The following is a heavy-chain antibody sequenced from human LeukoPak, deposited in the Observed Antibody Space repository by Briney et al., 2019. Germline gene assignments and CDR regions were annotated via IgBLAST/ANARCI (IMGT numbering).Heavy chain of an antibody. J-gene: IGHJ4*02. Sequence: GGSLRLSCAASGFTFSSYWMSWVRQAPGKGLEWVANIKQDGSEKYYVDSVKGRFTISRDNAKNSLYLQMNSLRAEDTAVYYCARDVSYVLRFSEWQLDYWGQGTLVTVSS. D-gene: IGHD3-3*01. CDR3: ARDVSYVLRFSEWQLDY. V-gene: IGHV3-7*01. CDR2: IKQDGSEK. CDR1: GFTFSSYW.